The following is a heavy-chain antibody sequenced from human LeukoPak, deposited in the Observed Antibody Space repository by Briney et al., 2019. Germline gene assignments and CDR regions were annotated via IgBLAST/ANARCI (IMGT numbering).Heavy chain of an antibody. CDR2: INHSGST. Sequence: SETLSLTCTVSGGSISSGGYYWSWIRQPPGKGLEWIGEINHSGSTNYNPSLKSRVTISVDTSKNQFSLKLSSVTAADTAVYYCARGRFPVADDYWGQGTLVTVSS. CDR1: GGSISSGGYY. V-gene: IGHV4-39*07. J-gene: IGHJ4*02. D-gene: IGHD6-19*01. CDR3: ARGRFPVADDY.